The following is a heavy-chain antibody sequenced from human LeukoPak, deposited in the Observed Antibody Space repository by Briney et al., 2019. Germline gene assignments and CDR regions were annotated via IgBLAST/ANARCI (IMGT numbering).Heavy chain of an antibody. D-gene: IGHD5-18*01. J-gene: IGHJ4*02. CDR3: GKTTAGYSSGQKPAWPVDY. V-gene: IGHV3-23*01. CDR2: IFGSGGSP. Sequence: SGGSLRLSCEASGFTFGSFAMYWVRQAPGKGLDWIAGIFGSGGSPHYADSVKGRFTIPRDNSKNTVYLQINSLRAEDTAVYYCGKTTAGYSSGQKPAWPVDYWGQGTLVTVSS. CDR1: GFTFGSFA.